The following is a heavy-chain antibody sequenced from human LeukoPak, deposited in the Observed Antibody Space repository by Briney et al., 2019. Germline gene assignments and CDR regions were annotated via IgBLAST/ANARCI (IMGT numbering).Heavy chain of an antibody. D-gene: IGHD3-3*01. Sequence: GGSLRLSCAASGFTFSSYAMSWVRQAPGKGLEWVSAISGSGGSTYYADSVKGRFTISRDNSKNTLYLQMNSLRAEDTAVYYCAKDGIRFLEWLLFEYYFDYWGQGTLVTVSS. J-gene: IGHJ4*02. CDR2: ISGSGGST. V-gene: IGHV3-23*01. CDR1: GFTFSSYA. CDR3: AKDGIRFLEWLLFEYYFDY.